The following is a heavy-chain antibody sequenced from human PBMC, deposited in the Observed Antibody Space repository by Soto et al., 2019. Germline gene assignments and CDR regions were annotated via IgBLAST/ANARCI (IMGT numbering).Heavy chain of an antibody. D-gene: IGHD3-16*01. V-gene: IGHV1-2*04. CDR2: INSNSGAT. J-gene: IGHJ3*02. CDR1: GYTFCGFY. CDR3: AIIMTHSDSFDI. Sequence: GASVKVSCKASGYTFCGFYIHWMRQAPGQGLEWVGSINSNSGATTYAQKFQDSVAMTRDTSVSTAYMDLNRLTSDDTAIYYCAIIMTHSDSFDIWGQGTMVTVSS.